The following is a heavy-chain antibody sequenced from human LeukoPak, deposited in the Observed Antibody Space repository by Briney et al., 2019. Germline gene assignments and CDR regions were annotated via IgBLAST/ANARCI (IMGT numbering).Heavy chain of an antibody. CDR1: GFTLSSSG. Sequence: GGSLRLSCAASGFTLSSSGMHWVRQAPGKGLEWVAVISYDGSNTYYADSVKGRFTISRDNSKNTLYLQMNSLRPEDTAVYYCANPGRYLDWLPEYFIDYWGQGTLVTVSS. CDR3: ANPGRYLDWLPEYFIDY. V-gene: IGHV3-30*18. D-gene: IGHD3-9*01. J-gene: IGHJ4*02. CDR2: ISYDGSNT.